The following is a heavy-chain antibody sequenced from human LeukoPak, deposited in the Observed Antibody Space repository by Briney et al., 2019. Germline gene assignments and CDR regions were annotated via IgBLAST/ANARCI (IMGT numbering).Heavy chain of an antibody. D-gene: IGHD2-2*01. CDR3: ARPYCSSTSCYLWDNWFDP. CDR1: GCSFTSYW. CDR2: IYPGDSDT. Sequence: GGALQISFKGSGCSFTSYWIGWGRQMPGKGVEGMRIIYPGDSDTRYSPSFQGQVTISADKSISTAYLQSSSLKASDTAMYYCARPYCSSTSCYLWDNWFDPWGQGTLVTVSS. J-gene: IGHJ5*02. V-gene: IGHV5-51*01.